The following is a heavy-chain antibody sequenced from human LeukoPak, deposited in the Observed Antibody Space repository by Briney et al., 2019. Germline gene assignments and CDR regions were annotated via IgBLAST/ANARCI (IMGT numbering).Heavy chain of an antibody. J-gene: IGHJ6*02. CDR1: GFTFSSYE. V-gene: IGHV3-48*03. CDR3: ARAGVAGMDV. CDR2: ISSSGSTI. Sequence: GGSLRVSCAASGFTFSSYEMNWVRQAPGKGLEWVSYISSSGSTIYYAASVKGRFSISRDNAKNSLYLQMNSLRAEDTAVYYCARAGVAGMDVWGQGTTVTVSS. D-gene: IGHD2-15*01.